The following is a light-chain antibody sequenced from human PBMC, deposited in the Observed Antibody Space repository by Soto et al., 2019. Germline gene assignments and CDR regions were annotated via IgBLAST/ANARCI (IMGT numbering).Light chain of an antibody. Sequence: EIVMTQSPATLSVSPGERATLSCRASQSVSSNLAWYQQKPGQAPRLLIYGASTRATGIPARFSGSGSGTEFPLTISSLHSEDFAVYYCQQYNNWPLTFGRGTKVEIK. CDR3: QQYNNWPLT. CDR1: QSVSSN. CDR2: GAS. J-gene: IGKJ1*01. V-gene: IGKV3-15*01.